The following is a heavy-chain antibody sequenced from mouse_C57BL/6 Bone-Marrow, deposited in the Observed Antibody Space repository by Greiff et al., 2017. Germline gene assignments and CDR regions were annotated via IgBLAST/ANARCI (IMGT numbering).Heavy chain of an antibody. J-gene: IGHJ4*01. CDR3: ARIIWSLYAMDY. CDR1: GFSLSTFGMG. CDR2: IWGGDDK. Sequence: QVQLKQSGPGILQPSQTLSLTCSFSGFSLSTFGMGVGWIRQPSGKGLEWLADIWGGDDKYYNPALKSQLTISKATSKNQVFLKIANVDTADTATYYCARIIWSLYAMDYWGQGTSVTVSS. D-gene: IGHD1-1*02. V-gene: IGHV8-8*01.